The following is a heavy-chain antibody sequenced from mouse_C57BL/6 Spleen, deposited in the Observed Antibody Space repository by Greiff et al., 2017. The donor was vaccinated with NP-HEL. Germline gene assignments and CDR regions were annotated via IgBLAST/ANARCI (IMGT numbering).Heavy chain of an antibody. CDR1: GYTFTDYN. J-gene: IGHJ3*01. V-gene: IGHV1-22*01. CDR3: ARPYGYDSWFAY. D-gene: IGHD2-2*01. Sequence: EVKLMESGPELVKPGASVKMSCKASGYTFTDYNMHWVKQSHGKSLEWIGYINPNNGGTSYNQKFKGKATLTVNKSSSTAYMELRSLTSEDSAVYYCARPYGYDSWFAYWGQGTLVTVSA. CDR2: INPNNGGT.